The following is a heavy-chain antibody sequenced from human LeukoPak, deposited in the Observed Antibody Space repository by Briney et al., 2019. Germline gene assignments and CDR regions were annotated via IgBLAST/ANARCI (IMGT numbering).Heavy chain of an antibody. V-gene: IGHV4-39*02. D-gene: IGHD6-25*01. CDR1: GGSISSSSYY. CDR2: IYYSEST. J-gene: IGHJ6*02. Sequence: NPSETLSLTCTVSGGSISSSSYYWGWIRQPPGKGLEWFGSIYYSESTYYNPSLKSRVTISVDTSKTQSPLKLSSITDADTAVYYCARENSAETPPYYYYGMDVWGQGTTVTVSS. CDR3: ARENSAETPPYYYYGMDV.